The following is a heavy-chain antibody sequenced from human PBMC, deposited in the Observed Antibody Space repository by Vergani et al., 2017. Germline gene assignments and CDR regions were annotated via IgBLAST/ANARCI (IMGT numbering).Heavy chain of an antibody. D-gene: IGHD2-21*01. V-gene: IGHV3-15*07. CDR3: TTDPRYCGDGSCYWRRDYQYYGIDV. J-gene: IGHJ6*02. CDR1: GFSFRNAW. Sequence: EVQLVESGGGIVKPGGSLRLSCVASGFSFRNAWMNWVRRTPGKGLEWVGRIKSTFDRGATDYAEAVKGRFTISRDDSKNTLFLQMNGLKTEDIGVYYCTTDPRYCGDGSCYWRRDYQYYGIDVWVRGTTVTVS. CDR2: IKSTFDRGAT.